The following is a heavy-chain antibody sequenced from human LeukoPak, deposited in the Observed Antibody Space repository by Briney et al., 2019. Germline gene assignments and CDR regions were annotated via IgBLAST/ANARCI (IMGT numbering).Heavy chain of an antibody. J-gene: IGHJ4*02. Sequence: GGSLRLSCVASGFTFNSYWMNWVRQAPGKGLEWVANIKQDGNEKYYVDSVKGRFTISRDNAKNSLYLQMNSLRAEDTAIYYCARGGYDWGQGTLVTVSS. CDR1: GFTFNSYW. CDR2: IKQDGNEK. D-gene: IGHD5-12*01. V-gene: IGHV3-7*01. CDR3: ARGGYD.